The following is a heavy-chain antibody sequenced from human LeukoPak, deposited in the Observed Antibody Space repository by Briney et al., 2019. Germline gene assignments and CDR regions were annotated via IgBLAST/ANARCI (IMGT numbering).Heavy chain of an antibody. D-gene: IGHD1-26*01. J-gene: IGHJ4*02. CDR2: ISGSGGIT. V-gene: IGHV3-23*01. CDR1: GFTFNTYA. CDR3: AKGTLYSGSSHFDS. Sequence: GESLRLSCAASGFTFNTYAMNWVRQAPGRGLEWVSAISGSGGITYYADSVKGRFTISRDNSKNTLYLQMNSLRAEDTAVYYCAKGTLYSGSSHFDSWAREPWSPSPQ.